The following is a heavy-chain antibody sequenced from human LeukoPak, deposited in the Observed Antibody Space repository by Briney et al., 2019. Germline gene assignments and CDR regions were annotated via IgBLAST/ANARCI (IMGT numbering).Heavy chain of an antibody. V-gene: IGHV3-66*01. CDR1: GFTVSSNY. D-gene: IGHD3-9*01. J-gene: IGHJ4*02. CDR3: AREYYDIFTGSLYDY. Sequence: PGGSLRLSCAASGFTVSSNYMSWVRQAPGKGLEWVSVIYSGGSTYYADSVKGRFTISRDNSKNTLYLQMNSLRAEDTAVYYCAREYYDIFTGSLYDYWGQGTLVTVSS. CDR2: IYSGGST.